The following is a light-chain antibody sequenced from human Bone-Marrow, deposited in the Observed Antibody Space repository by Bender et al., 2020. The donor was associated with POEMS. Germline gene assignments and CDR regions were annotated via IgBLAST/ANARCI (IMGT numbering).Light chain of an antibody. CDR1: SSDVGRYNY. J-gene: IGLJ3*02. CDR3: CSYAGSTTWV. V-gene: IGLV2-8*01. CDR2: EVT. Sequence: QSALTQPPSASGSPGQSVTISCTGTSSDVGRYNYVSWYQQHPGRAPRLMIYEVTKRPSGVPARFSGSKSGNAASLTVSGLRAEDGADYYCCSYAGSTTWVFGGGTKLTVL.